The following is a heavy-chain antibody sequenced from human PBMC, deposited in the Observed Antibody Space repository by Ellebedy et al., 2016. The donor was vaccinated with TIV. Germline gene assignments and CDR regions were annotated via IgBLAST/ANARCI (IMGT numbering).Heavy chain of an antibody. J-gene: IGHJ3*02. CDR1: GGSISSYY. V-gene: IGHV4-59*01. CDR3: ARDHDGRYYGAFDI. Sequence: MPSETLSPTCTVPGGSISSYYWSWIRQPPGKGLEWTGYIYYSGSTNYNPSLKSRVTLSVDTSKNQFSLKLSPVTAADTAVYYCARDHDGRYYGAFDIWGQGTMVTVSS. CDR2: IYYSGST. D-gene: IGHD1-26*01.